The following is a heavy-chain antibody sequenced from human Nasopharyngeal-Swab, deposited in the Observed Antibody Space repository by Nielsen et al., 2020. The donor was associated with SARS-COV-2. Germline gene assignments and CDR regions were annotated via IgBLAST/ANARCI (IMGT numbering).Heavy chain of an antibody. CDR3: ARGPYSGSSGVTGRYFDY. Sequence: SETLSLTCAVYGGSFSGYYWSWIRQPPGKGLEWIGEINHSGSTNYNPSLKSRVTISVDTSKNQFSLKLSSVTAADTAVYYCARGPYSGSSGVTGRYFDYWGQGTLVTVSS. J-gene: IGHJ4*02. V-gene: IGHV4-34*01. CDR1: GGSFSGYY. D-gene: IGHD6-6*01. CDR2: INHSGST.